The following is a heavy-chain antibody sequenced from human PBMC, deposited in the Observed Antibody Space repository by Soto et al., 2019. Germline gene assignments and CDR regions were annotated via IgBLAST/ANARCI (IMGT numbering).Heavy chain of an antibody. V-gene: IGHV3-30*18. Sequence: QVQLVESGGGVVQPGRSLRLSCAASGFTFSSYGMHWVRQAPGKGLEWVAVISYDGINKYYADTVKGRLNISRDNSKNTLYLQMNSLRAEDTAVYYCAKSVYNWNDGFFDYWGQRTLVTVSS. D-gene: IGHD1-1*01. CDR2: ISYDGINK. J-gene: IGHJ4*02. CDR1: GFTFSSYG. CDR3: AKSVYNWNDGFFDY.